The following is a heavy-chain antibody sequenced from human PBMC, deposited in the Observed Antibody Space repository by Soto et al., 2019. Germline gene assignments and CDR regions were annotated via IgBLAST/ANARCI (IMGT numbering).Heavy chain of an antibody. J-gene: IGHJ6*02. Sequence: RLARATSGFTFCNLEVDGVRPDPGTGLEWVSYINTAGSTKYYAESVKGRFTISRDNARNSLFLQMNSLRAEDTAVYYCARAECSSPDCLTAYYSYGLDVWGQGYKVNFS. V-gene: IGHV3-48*03. D-gene: IGHD3-9*01. CDR3: ARAECSSPDCLTAYYSYGLDV. CDR1: GFTFCNLE. CDR2: INTAGSTK.